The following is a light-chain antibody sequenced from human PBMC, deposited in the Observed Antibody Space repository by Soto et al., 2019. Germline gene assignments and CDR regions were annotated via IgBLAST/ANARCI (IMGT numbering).Light chain of an antibody. J-gene: IGKJ4*02. CDR1: QSVSSSY. Sequence: EIVLTQSPGTLSLSPGERATLSCRARQSVSSSYLAWYQQKPGQAPRLLIYGASSRATGIPDRFSGSGSGTDFTLTISRLEPEDFAVYYCQQYGSSPPLTFGGGTKGHIK. V-gene: IGKV3-20*01. CDR2: GAS. CDR3: QQYGSSPPLT.